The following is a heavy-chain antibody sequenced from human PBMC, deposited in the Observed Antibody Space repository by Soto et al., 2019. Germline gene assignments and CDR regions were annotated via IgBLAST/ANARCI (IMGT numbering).Heavy chain of an antibody. V-gene: IGHV1-69*13. J-gene: IGHJ5*02. D-gene: IGHD2-15*01. CDR3: ARDLGYCSGGSCYSGGYNWFDP. CDR1: GGTFSSYA. CDR2: IIPIFGTA. Sequence: ASVKVSCKASGGTFSSYAISWVRQAPGQGLEWMGGIIPIFGTANYAQKFQGRVTITADESTSTAYMELSSLRSEDTAVYYCARDLGYCSGGSCYSGGYNWFDPWGQGTLVTVSS.